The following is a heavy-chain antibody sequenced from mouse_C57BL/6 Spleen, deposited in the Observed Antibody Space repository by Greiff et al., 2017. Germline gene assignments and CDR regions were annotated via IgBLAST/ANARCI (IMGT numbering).Heavy chain of an antibody. J-gene: IGHJ2*01. Sequence: QVQLQQPGAELVKPGASVKLSCKASGYTFTSYWMQWVKQRPGQGLEWIGEIDPSDSYTNYNQKFKGKATLTVDPSSSTAYMQLSSLTSEDSAVYYCARYITTVVAHFDYWGQGTTLTVSS. CDR2: IDPSDSYT. CDR3: ARYITTVVAHFDY. D-gene: IGHD1-1*01. CDR1: GYTFTSYW. V-gene: IGHV1-50*01.